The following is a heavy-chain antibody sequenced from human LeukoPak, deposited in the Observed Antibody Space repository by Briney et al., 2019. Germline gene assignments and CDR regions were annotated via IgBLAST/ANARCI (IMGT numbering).Heavy chain of an antibody. V-gene: IGHV3-30*04. CDR2: ISSDGSKK. CDR3: TRGARKGDDYGGFFDY. Sequence: QPGRSLRLSCAASGFTFSNYAMHWVRQAPGEGLEWLAVISSDGSKKFYADSMKGRFTISRDNSKNTLYLQVNSLRAEDTAVFYCTRGARKGDDYGGFFDYWGQGTPVTVSS. CDR1: GFTFSNYA. J-gene: IGHJ4*02. D-gene: IGHD4-23*01.